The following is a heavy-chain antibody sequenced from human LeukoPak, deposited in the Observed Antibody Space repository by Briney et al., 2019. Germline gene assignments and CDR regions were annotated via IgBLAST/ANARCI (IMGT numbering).Heavy chain of an antibody. CDR1: GYTFTRFD. D-gene: IGHD4-11*01. CDR3: ARSYSNYSGDYYYYMDV. J-gene: IGHJ6*03. CDR2: MNPNSGNT. Sequence: ASVKVSCKASGYTFTRFDINWVRQATGQGLEWMGGMNPNSGNTGYAQKFQGRVTLTRNTAINTAYMELSSLRSEDTAVYYCARSYSNYSGDYYYYMDVWGKGTTVTVSS. V-gene: IGHV1-8*01.